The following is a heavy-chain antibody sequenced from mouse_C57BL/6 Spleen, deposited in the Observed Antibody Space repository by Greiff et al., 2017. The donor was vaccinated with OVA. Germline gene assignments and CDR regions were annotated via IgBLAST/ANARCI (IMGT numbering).Heavy chain of an antibody. CDR3: ASRYDGYYVGFAY. CDR2: ISSGGSYT. V-gene: IGHV5-6*01. Sequence: EVQGVESGGDLVKPGGSLKLSCAASGFTFSSYGMSWVRQTPDKRLEWVATISSGGSYTYYPDSVKGRFTISRDNAKNTLYLQMSSLKSEDTAMYYCASRYDGYYVGFAYWGQGTLVTVSA. CDR1: GFTFSSYG. D-gene: IGHD2-3*01. J-gene: IGHJ3*01.